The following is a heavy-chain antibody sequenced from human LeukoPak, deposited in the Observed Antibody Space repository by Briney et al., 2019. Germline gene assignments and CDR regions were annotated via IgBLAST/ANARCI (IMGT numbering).Heavy chain of an antibody. J-gene: IGHJ6*03. CDR3: ARAGPGYYYYYMDA. CDR2: IYYSGST. Sequence: SETLSLTCTVSGGSISSYYWSWIRQPPGKGLEWIGYIYYSGSTNYNPSLKSRVTISVDTSKNQFSLKLSSVTAADTAVYYCARAGPGYYYYYMDAWGKGTTVTVSS. D-gene: IGHD1-14*01. CDR1: GGSISSYY. V-gene: IGHV4-59*01.